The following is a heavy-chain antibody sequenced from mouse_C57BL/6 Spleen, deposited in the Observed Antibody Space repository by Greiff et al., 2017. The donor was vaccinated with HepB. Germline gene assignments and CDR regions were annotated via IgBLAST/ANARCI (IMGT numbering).Heavy chain of an antibody. CDR3: ASREAYGSSLY. Sequence: VQLQQPGAELVKPGASVKLSCKASGYTFTSYWMHWVKQRPGQGLEWIGMIHPNSGSTNYNEKFKSKATLTVDKSSSTAYMQLSSLTSEDSAVYYVASREAYGSSLYWGQGTTLTVSS. CDR1: GYTFTSYW. CDR2: IHPNSGST. V-gene: IGHV1-64*01. D-gene: IGHD1-1*01. J-gene: IGHJ2*01.